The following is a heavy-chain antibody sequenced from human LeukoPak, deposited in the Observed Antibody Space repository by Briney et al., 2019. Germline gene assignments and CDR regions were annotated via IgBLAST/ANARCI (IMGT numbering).Heavy chain of an antibody. CDR3: ARGVEMATILDY. Sequence: SVKVSCKASGGTFSSYTISWVRQAPGQGLEWMGRIIPSLGIANYAQKFQGRVTITADKSTSTAYMELSSLRSEDTAVYYCARGVEMATILDYWGQGTLVTVSS. V-gene: IGHV1-69*02. CDR1: GGTFSSYT. J-gene: IGHJ4*02. D-gene: IGHD5-24*01. CDR2: IIPSLGIA.